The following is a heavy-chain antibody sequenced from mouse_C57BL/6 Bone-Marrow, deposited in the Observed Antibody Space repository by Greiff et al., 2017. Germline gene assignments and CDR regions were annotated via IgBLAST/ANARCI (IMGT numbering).Heavy chain of an antibody. CDR3: APITTPCAY. CDR1: GSTFTSYW. Sequence: QVQLQQPGAELVKPGASVTVSCKASGSTFTSYWMHWVKQRPGQGLEWIGRINPSDSATNYNQKFKGKAPLTVDKSSNTAYMQLISLTSEDAAVYYCAPITTPCAYWGQGTLVTVSA. J-gene: IGHJ3*01. CDR2: INPSDSAT. D-gene: IGHD1-1*01. V-gene: IGHV1-74*01.